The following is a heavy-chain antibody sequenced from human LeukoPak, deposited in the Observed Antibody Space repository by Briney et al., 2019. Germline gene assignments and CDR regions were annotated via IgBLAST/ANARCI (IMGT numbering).Heavy chain of an antibody. CDR3: ARGPYSYDSSGAFAI. CDR2: ISSSGST. CDR1: GGSISSSSYY. J-gene: IGHJ3*02. D-gene: IGHD3-22*01. Sequence: KTSETLSLTCTVSGGSISSSSYYWGWIRQPPGKGLEWIGRISSSGSTNYNPSLKSRVTISVDTSKNQFSLKLSSVTAADTAVYFCARGPYSYDSSGAFAIWGQGTMVTVSS. V-gene: IGHV4-39*07.